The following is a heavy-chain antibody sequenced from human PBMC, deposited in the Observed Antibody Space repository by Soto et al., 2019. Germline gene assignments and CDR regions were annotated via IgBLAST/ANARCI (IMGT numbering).Heavy chain of an antibody. Sequence: GSLRLSCAASGFTFSIYGMHWVRQAPGKALEWVAVIWYDGSNKYYADSVKARFTISRDNSKNTLYLQMNSLRAEETAVYYCARENPFGMGCRYYYGTDVWGPGTKVTVS. J-gene: IGHJ6*02. CDR1: GFTFSIYG. CDR2: IWYDGSNK. CDR3: ARENPFGMGCRYYYGTDV. V-gene: IGHV3-33*01. D-gene: IGHD3-16*01.